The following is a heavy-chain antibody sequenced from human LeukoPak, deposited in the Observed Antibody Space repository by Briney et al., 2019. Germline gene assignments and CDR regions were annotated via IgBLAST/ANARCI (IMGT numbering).Heavy chain of an antibody. CDR1: GFTFSSYA. Sequence: PGGSLRLSCAASGFTFSSYAMSWVRQAPGKGLEWVSAMSGSGGHTFYADSVKGRFTISRDNRKNLLHLQMDSLRPDDSAVYHCVKDLGSAITSALALAVWGQGTTVTVPS. D-gene: IGHD1-14*01. CDR3: VKDLGSAITSALALAV. J-gene: IGHJ6*02. V-gene: IGHV3-23*01. CDR2: MSGSGGHT.